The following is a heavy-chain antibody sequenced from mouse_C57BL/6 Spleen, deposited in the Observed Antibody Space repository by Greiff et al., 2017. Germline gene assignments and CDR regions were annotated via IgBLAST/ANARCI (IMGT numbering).Heavy chain of an antibody. D-gene: IGHD2-4*01. V-gene: IGHV1-64*01. CDR2: IHPNGGST. CDR1: GYTFTSYW. J-gene: IGHJ4*01. CDR3: AKDGYYDDESSAMDY. Sequence: QVQLQQPGAELVKPGASVKLSCKASGYTFTSYWMHWVKQRPGQGLEWIGMIHPNGGSTNYNEKFKSKATLTVDKSYSTSYMHLSIRTSEDSAVYYCAKDGYYDDESSAMDYWGQETSVTASS.